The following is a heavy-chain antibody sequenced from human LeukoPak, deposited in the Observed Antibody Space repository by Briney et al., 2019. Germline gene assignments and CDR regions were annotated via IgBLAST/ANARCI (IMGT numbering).Heavy chain of an antibody. CDR2: INHSGST. D-gene: IGHD3-3*01. CDR3: ARGGRVVTGY. CDR1: GGSFSGYY. V-gene: IGHV4-34*01. Sequence: SETLSLTCAVYGGSFSGYYWSWIRQPPGKGREWIGEINHSGSTNYNPSLKSRVTISVDTSKNQFSLKLSSVTAADTAVYYCARGGRVVTGYWGQGTLVTVSS. J-gene: IGHJ4*02.